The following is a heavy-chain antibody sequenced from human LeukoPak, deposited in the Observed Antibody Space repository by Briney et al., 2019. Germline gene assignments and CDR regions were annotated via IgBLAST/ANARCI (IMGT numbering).Heavy chain of an antibody. Sequence: PSETLSLTCTVSGGSISSYYWSWIRQPPGKGLEWIGYIYYSGSTNYNPSLKSRVTISVDTSKNQFSLKLSSVTAADTAVYYCARDLVTFGGVIDHDAFDIWGQGTMVTVSS. CDR3: ARDLVTFGGVIDHDAFDI. CDR2: IYYSGST. CDR1: GGSISSYY. J-gene: IGHJ3*02. V-gene: IGHV4-59*01. D-gene: IGHD3-16*02.